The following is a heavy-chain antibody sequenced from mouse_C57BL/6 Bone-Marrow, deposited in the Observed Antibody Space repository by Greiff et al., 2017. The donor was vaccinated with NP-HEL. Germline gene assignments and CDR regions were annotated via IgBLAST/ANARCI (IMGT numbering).Heavy chain of an antibody. Sequence: QVQLQQPGAELVKPGASVKLSCKASGYTFTSYWMQWVKQRPGQGLEWIGNINPSNGGTNYNEKFKSKATLTVDKSSSTAYMQLSSLTSEDSAVYYCAKITTVEGGLAYWGQGTLVTVSA. V-gene: IGHV1-53*01. D-gene: IGHD1-1*01. CDR3: AKITTVEGGLAY. CDR2: INPSNGGT. J-gene: IGHJ3*01. CDR1: GYTFTSYW.